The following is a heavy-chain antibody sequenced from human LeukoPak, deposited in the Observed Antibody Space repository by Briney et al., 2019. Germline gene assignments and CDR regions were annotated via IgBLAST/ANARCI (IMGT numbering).Heavy chain of an antibody. CDR3: ARDGPGDVGFDY. CDR2: FSYSGST. J-gene: IGHJ4*02. D-gene: IGHD7-27*01. CDR1: RGSISNYY. V-gene: IGHV4-59*01. Sequence: PSETLSLTCTVSRGSISNYYWGWIRQRPGKGLEWIGFFSYSGSTNYNPSLKSRVTISVDTSKNQFSLKLTSVTAADTAVYYCARDGPGDVGFDYWGQGTLVTVSS.